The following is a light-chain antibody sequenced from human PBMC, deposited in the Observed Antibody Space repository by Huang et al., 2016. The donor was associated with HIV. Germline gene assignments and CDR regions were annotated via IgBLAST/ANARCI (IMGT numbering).Light chain of an antibody. CDR3: QQYKSYPWT. CDR2: DFS. Sequence: DIQMTQTPSTLAASVGDRVTITCRASQSISPWLAWFQQKPGKAPKLLIFDFSNLESGVPSRFSGSGSGSEFTLTINSLQPDDLATYYCQQYKSYPWTFGQGTKVEI. V-gene: IGKV1-5*01. J-gene: IGKJ1*01. CDR1: QSISPW.